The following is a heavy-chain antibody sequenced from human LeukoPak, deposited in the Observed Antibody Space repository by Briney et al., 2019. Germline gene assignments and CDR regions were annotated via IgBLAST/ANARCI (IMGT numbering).Heavy chain of an antibody. Sequence: ASVKVSCKASGYTFTSYGISWVRQAPGQGLEWMGWISAYNGNTNYAQKLQGRVTMTTDTSTSTAYVELRSLRSDDTAVYYCARVKASLAAAGTPYYYYYMDVWGKGTTVTVSS. CDR2: ISAYNGNT. CDR1: GYTFTSYG. D-gene: IGHD6-13*01. CDR3: ARVKASLAAAGTPYYYYYMDV. V-gene: IGHV1-18*01. J-gene: IGHJ6*03.